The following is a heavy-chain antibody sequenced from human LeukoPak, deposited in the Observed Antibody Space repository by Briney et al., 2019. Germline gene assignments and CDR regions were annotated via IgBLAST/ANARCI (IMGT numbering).Heavy chain of an antibody. J-gene: IGHJ4*02. V-gene: IGHV3-23*01. CDR2: ISGSGGST. CDR1: GFTFSSYG. CDR3: AKFCVGGSCYSVN. D-gene: IGHD2-15*01. Sequence: PGGSLRLSCAASGFTFSSYGMRWVRQAPGKGLEWVSAISGSGGSTYYADSVKGRFTISRDNSKNTLYLQMNSLRAEDTAVYYCAKFCVGGSCYSVNWGQGTLVTVSS.